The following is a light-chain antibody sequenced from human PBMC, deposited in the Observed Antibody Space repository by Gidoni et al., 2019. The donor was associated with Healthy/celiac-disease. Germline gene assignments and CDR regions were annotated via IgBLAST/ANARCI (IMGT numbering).Light chain of an antibody. Sequence: SYVLTQPPSVSVAPGQTARLTCGGNNIGSKSVHWYQQKPGQAPVLVVYDDSDRPPGIPERFSGSNSGNTATLTISRVEAGDEADYYCQVWDSSSDHPSHVVFGGGTKLTVL. CDR1: NIGSKS. CDR2: DDS. V-gene: IGLV3-21*02. J-gene: IGLJ2*01. CDR3: QVWDSSSDHPSHVV.